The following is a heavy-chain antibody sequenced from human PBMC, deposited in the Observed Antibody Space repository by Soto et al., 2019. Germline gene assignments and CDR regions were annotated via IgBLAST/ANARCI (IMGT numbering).Heavy chain of an antibody. CDR1: GFTFSNYG. CDR2: ISYDGSSK. V-gene: IGHV3-30*18. J-gene: IGHJ6*02. Sequence: GRSLRLSCAASGFTFSNYGIHWVRQAPGKGLEWVAVISYDGSSKDYADSVKGRFTISRDNSKNTLYLQMNSLRIEDTAVYYCAKDDGSTWSMFYSYYGVDVWSQGSTVTVSS. CDR3: AKDDGSTWSMFYSYYGVDV. D-gene: IGHD6-13*01.